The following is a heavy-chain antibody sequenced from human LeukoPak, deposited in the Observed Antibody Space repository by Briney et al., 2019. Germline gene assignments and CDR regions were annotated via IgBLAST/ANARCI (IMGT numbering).Heavy chain of an antibody. Sequence: PGGSLRLSCAASGFTFSSYSMSWVRQPPGKGLEWVSAISGSGGGTYYADSVKGRFTISRDNAKNSLYLQMNSLKAEDTAVYYCARDDYGDPYYFDYWGQGTLVTVSS. CDR3: ARDDYGDPYYFDY. CDR1: GFTFSSYS. V-gene: IGHV3-23*01. D-gene: IGHD4-17*01. J-gene: IGHJ4*02. CDR2: ISGSGGGT.